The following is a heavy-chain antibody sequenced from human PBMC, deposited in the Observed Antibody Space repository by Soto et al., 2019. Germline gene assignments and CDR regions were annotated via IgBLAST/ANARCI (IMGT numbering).Heavy chain of an antibody. D-gene: IGHD6-13*01. CDR1: GFSFGASW. J-gene: IGHJ4*02. Sequence: GGALRLSCAASGFSFGASWMAWVRQAPGKGLEWVADIKQDGSEINYVDSVKGRVTISRDNAKNSLYLQMNSLRAEDTAVYYCAKGMDGSWYVFFDYWGRGTLVTVSS. CDR3: AKGMDGSWYVFFDY. V-gene: IGHV3-7*01. CDR2: IKQDGSEI.